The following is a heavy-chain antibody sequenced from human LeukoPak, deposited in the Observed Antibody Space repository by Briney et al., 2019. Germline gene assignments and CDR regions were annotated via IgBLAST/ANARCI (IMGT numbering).Heavy chain of an antibody. CDR2: IYYSGST. CDR1: GGSISSGDYY. D-gene: IGHD3-10*01. V-gene: IGHV4-30-4*01. CDR3: ARALRRFGEFALGY. Sequence: SQTLSLTCTVSGGSISSGDYYWSWIRQPPGKGLEWIGYIYYSGSTYYNPSLKSRVTISVDTSKNQFSLKLSSVTAADTAVYYCARALRRFGEFALGYWGRGTLVTVSS. J-gene: IGHJ4*02.